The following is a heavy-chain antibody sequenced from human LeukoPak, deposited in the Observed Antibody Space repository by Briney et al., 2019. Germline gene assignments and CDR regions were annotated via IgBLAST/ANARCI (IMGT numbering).Heavy chain of an antibody. CDR2: IYCSGST. J-gene: IGHJ5*02. CDR1: GGSISSYY. Sequence: SETLSLTCTVSGGSISSYYWSWIRQPPGKGLEWIGYIYCSGSTNYNPSLKSRVTISVDMSKNQFSLKLSSVTAGDTAVYYCARGGYQMLVGWFDPWGQGTLVTVSS. D-gene: IGHD2-2*01. CDR3: ARGGYQMLVGWFDP. V-gene: IGHV4-59*01.